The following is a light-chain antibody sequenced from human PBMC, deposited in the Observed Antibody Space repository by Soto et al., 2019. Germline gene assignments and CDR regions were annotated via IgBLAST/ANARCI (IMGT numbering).Light chain of an antibody. Sequence: DIQMTQSPSSQSASVGDRVTITCRSSQGISNYLAWYQQKPGKVPKLLIYAASTLHSGVPSRFSGSGSGTDFTLTISSLQPEDVATYYCQKYNSAPRTFGQGTKVEIK. J-gene: IGKJ1*01. CDR1: QGISNY. CDR2: AAS. CDR3: QKYNSAPRT. V-gene: IGKV1-27*01.